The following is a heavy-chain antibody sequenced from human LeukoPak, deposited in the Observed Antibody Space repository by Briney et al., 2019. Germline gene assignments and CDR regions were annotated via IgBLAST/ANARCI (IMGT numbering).Heavy chain of an antibody. Sequence: SETLSLTCTVSGVSMMTYYWSWVRQPPGKGLEWIGYTYFSGSTNYNASLQSRLSISLDTSKNQFSMSLTSVTAADTAVYYCARRAPSGYFDSWGQGTLVTVSS. J-gene: IGHJ4*02. CDR3: ARRAPSGYFDS. V-gene: IGHV4-59*01. CDR1: GVSMMTYY. D-gene: IGHD3-10*01. CDR2: TYFSGST.